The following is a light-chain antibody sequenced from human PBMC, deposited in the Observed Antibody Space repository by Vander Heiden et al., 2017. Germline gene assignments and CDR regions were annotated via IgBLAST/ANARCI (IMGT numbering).Light chain of an antibody. Sequence: DILMTQFSSSLSASVGDRATFPCRASQSINNYLAWYQQKPGKAPKLLIYAAYSLQSGVPSRFSGSGSGTDFTLTIDSLQPADVATYYCQQTYSSPYTFGQGTKLEI. CDR2: AAY. CDR3: QQTYSSPYT. CDR1: QSINNY. J-gene: IGKJ2*01. V-gene: IGKV1-39*01.